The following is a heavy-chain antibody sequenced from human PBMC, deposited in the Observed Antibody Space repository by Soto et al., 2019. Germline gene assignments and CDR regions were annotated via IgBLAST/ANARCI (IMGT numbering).Heavy chain of an antibody. Sequence: QLQLQRRGAGLLRPSETLSLTCVVSGGPFRGYYWSWIRQSPGKGLEWIGEINHSGSSNSNPSLKSRVTISVDMSKTQFSMKLTSVTAADAAVYYCARGRGFMSRNALDLWGQGTRVFVSS. CDR2: INHSGSS. V-gene: IGHV4-34*01. CDR3: ARGRGFMSRNALDL. D-gene: IGHD2-2*01. CDR1: GGPFRGYY. J-gene: IGHJ3*01.